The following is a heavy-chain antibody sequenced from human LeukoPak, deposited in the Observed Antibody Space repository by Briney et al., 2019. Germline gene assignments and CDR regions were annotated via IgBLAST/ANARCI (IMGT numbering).Heavy chain of an antibody. CDR1: GGSFSGYY. CDR3: ARASPRYSSSWYSDYFDS. J-gene: IGHJ4*02. V-gene: IGHV4-34*01. CDR2: INHSGST. Sequence: SETLSLTCAVYGGSFSGYYWSWIRQPPGKGLEWIGEINHSGSTNYNPSLKSRVTISVDTSKNQFSPKLSSVTAADTAVYYCARASPRYSSSWYSDYFDSWGQGTLVTVSS. D-gene: IGHD6-13*01.